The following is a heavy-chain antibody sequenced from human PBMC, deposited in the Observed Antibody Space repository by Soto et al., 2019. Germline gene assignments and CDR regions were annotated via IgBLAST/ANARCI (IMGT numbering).Heavy chain of an antibody. J-gene: IGHJ4*02. Sequence: GGPLRLSCAASGFTFSDYYMSWIRQAPGKGLEWVSYISSSGSTIYYADSVKGRFTISRDNAKNSLYLQMNSLRAEDTAVYYCARDSCSGGSCYLGYWGQGTLVTVSS. D-gene: IGHD2-15*01. CDR3: ARDSCSGGSCYLGY. CDR1: GFTFSDYY. CDR2: ISSSGSTI. V-gene: IGHV3-11*01.